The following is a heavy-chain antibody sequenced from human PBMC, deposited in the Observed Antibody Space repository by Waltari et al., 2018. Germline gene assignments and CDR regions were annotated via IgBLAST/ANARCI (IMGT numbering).Heavy chain of an antibody. CDR2: INHSGST. Sequence: QVQLQQWGAGLLKPSETLSLTCAVYGGSFSGYYWSWIRQPPGQGLEWIGEINHSGSTNYNPSLKSRVTISVDTSKNQFSLKLSSVTAADTAVYYCARVGRFFGRPGPRGSWYFDLWGRGTLVTVSS. J-gene: IGHJ2*01. V-gene: IGHV4-34*01. CDR1: GGSFSGYY. CDR3: ARVGRFFGRPGPRGSWYFDL. D-gene: IGHD3-3*01.